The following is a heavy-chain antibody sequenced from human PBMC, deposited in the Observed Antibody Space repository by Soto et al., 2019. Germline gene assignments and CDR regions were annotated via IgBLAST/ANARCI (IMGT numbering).Heavy chain of an antibody. CDR1: GFTFSNAW. CDR2: IKSKMDGGTR. V-gene: IGHV3-15*01. J-gene: IGHJ4*02. CDR3: TTDDPINKN. Sequence: GGSLRLSCAASGFTFSNAWMSWVRQAPGKGLEWVGRIKSKMDGGTRDYAAPVKGRFTMSRDDSKNMLYLQMSSLQTEDTAVYYCTTDDPINKNWGQGTLVTVSP.